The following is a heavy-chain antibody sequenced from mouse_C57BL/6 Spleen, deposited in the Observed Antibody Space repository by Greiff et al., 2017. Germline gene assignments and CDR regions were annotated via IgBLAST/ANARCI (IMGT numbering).Heavy chain of an antibody. D-gene: IGHD2-4*01. V-gene: IGHV1-72*01. CDR2: IDPNSGGT. CDR3: ARTFGGLRGDWYFDV. J-gene: IGHJ1*03. Sequence: QVQLQQPGAELVKPGASVKLSCKASGYTFTSYWMHWVKQRPGRGLEWIGRIDPNSGGTKYNEKFKSKATLTVDKPSSTACMQLSSLTTEESAVYYWARTFGGLRGDWYFDVWGTGTTVTVSS. CDR1: GYTFTSYW.